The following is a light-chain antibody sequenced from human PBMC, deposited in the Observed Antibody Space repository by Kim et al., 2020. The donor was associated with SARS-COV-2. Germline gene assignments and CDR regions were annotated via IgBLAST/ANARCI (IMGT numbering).Light chain of an antibody. CDR2: DVS. Sequence: QSALTQPASVSGSPGQSITISCTGTSNDVGTYDFVSWYQQRPGKAPQLMIYDVSKRPSGVSNRFSGSKSGNTASLTISGLQAGDEADYYCSSYTSTITYVFGSGTKVTVL. CDR1: SNDVGTYDF. CDR3: SSYTSTITYV. V-gene: IGLV2-14*01. J-gene: IGLJ1*01.